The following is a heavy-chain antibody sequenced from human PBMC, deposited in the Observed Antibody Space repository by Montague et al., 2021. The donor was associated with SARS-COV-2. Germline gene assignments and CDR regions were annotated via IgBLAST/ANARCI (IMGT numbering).Heavy chain of an antibody. V-gene: IGHV4-39*02. J-gene: IGHJ3*02. CDR2: IYDSGST. CDR3: ARRGRKLLPVATTIGGFDI. D-gene: IGHD5-12*01. Sequence: SETLSLTCTVFGGSISSNNYYWDWIRQPPGKGLEWIGSIYDSGSTYHNPSLKSRVTISVDTSKNHFSLKLNSVTAADTAVYYCARRGRKLLPVATTIGGFDIWGQGTMVTVSS. CDR1: GGSISSNNYY.